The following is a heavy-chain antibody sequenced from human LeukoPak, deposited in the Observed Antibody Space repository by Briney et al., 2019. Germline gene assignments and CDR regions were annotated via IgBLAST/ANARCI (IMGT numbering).Heavy chain of an antibody. CDR2: IHYSGST. CDR3: ARWGHFDTSGYFVVDY. CDR1: DGSISSYY. V-gene: IGHV4-59*01. Sequence: SETLSLTCSISDGSISSYYWNWIRQSPGKGLEWIGHIHYSGSTHYNPSLQSRVSISIDTSKNHFSLKLRSVTAVDTAMYYCARWGHFDTSGYFVVDYWGQGTLVTVSS. J-gene: IGHJ4*02. D-gene: IGHD3-22*01.